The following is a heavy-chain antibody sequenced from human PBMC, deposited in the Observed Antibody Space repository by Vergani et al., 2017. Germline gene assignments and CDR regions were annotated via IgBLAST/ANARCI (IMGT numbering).Heavy chain of an antibody. Sequence: QVQLQQWGAGLLKPSETLSLTCAVYGGSFSGYYWSWIRQPPGKGLEWIGEINHSGSTNYNPSLKSRVTISVDTSKNQFSLNLSSVTAADTAVYYCARGAPSRRLQWFGELLRRGWFDPWGQGTLVTVSS. D-gene: IGHD3-10*01. J-gene: IGHJ5*02. V-gene: IGHV4-34*01. CDR1: GGSFSGYY. CDR3: ARGAPSRRLQWFGELLRRGWFDP. CDR2: INHSGST.